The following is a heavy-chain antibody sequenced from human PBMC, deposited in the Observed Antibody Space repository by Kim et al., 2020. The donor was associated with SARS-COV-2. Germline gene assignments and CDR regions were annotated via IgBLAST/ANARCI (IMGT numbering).Heavy chain of an antibody. J-gene: IGHJ3*02. CDR3: ARHGGNDAFDI. CDR2: T. D-gene: IGHD2-15*01. V-gene: IGHV4-59*08. Sequence: TNYTPPLKSRITISVETSTNRFPLKLSCVTAADTAVYYLARHGGNDAFDIWGQGTMVTVSS.